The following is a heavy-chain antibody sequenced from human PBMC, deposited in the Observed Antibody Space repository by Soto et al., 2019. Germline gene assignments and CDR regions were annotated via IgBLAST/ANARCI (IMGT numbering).Heavy chain of an antibody. Sequence: QVQLVQSGAEVKKPGASVKVSCKASGYTFFTYAMHWVRQAPGQRLEWMGWINAGNGNTKYSQKFQGRVTITRDTSASPSYMQRSSLRSEDTAVYYCARGPGGPAGPGDYWGQGTLVTVSS. CDR1: GYTFFTYA. CDR2: INAGNGNT. V-gene: IGHV1-3*01. D-gene: IGHD2-15*01. J-gene: IGHJ4*02. CDR3: ARGPGGPAGPGDY.